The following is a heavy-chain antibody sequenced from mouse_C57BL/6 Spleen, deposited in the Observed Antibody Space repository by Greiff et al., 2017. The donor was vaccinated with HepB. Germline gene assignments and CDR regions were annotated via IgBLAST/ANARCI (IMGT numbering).Heavy chain of an antibody. V-gene: IGHV1-52*01. CDR3: ASTITTVVATGYFDV. CDR2: IDPSDSET. D-gene: IGHD1-1*01. Sequence: QVQLQQPGAELVRPGSSVKLSCKASGYTFTSYWMHWVKQRPIQGLEWIGNIDPSDSETHYNQKFKDKATLTVDKSSSTAYMQLSSLTSEDSAVYYCASTITTVVATGYFDVWGTGTTVTVSS. CDR1: GYTFTSYW. J-gene: IGHJ1*03.